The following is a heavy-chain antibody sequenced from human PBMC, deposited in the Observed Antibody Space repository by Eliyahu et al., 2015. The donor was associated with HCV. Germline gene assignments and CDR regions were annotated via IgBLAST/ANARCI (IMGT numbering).Heavy chain of an antibody. J-gene: IGHJ6*02. D-gene: IGHD6-19*01. Sequence: EVQLVESGGGLVQPGWSLRLSCAASGFTFDDYAMHWVRQAPGKGLEWGSGISWNSGSVAYADSVKGRFTISRDNAKNSLYLQMNGLRPEETALYYCAKDIGSVGGMQFYFYGMDVWGQGTSVTVSS. CDR1: GFTFDDYA. CDR2: ISWNSGSV. CDR3: AKDIGSVGGMQFYFYGMDV. V-gene: IGHV3-9*01.